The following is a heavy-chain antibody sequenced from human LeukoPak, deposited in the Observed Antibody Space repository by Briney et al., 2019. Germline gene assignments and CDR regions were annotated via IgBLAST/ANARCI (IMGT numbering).Heavy chain of an antibody. Sequence: GGSLRLSCVASGFTFSSNGMHWVRQAPGKGLEWVGILSYDGTNTYYGESVKGRFTISRDNSQNTVYLQMNSLRAEDTAVYYCARETPDSSGWDWGQGTLVTVSS. D-gene: IGHD6-19*01. CDR3: ARETPDSSGWD. CDR2: LSYDGTNT. V-gene: IGHV3-33*05. J-gene: IGHJ4*02. CDR1: GFTFSSNG.